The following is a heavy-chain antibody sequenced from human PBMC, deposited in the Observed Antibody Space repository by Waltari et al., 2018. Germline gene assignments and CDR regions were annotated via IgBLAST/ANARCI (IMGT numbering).Heavy chain of an antibody. CDR2: IAWDISVVDPT. CDR1: GFDFYDYT. V-gene: IGHV3-43*01. D-gene: IGHD3-16*01. J-gene: IGHJ5*02. CDR3: AKGIFGSDYFDP. Sequence: EEVLVASGGGVVQPGGSLRLSCKASGFDFYDYTMHWLRQVPGKGMEWVCLIAWDISVVDPTDYADSVKGRFIVSRDNDNDTLYLELNSLRPEDTGFYYCAKGIFGSDYFDPGGGGSLVTVSS.